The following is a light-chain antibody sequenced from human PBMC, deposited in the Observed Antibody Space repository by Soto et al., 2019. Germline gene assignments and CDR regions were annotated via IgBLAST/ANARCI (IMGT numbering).Light chain of an antibody. CDR1: QSVKPF. CDR3: QQYDSSPIT. CDR2: DAS. Sequence: EIVLTQSPATRSLSPGERATLSCRASQSVKPFLVWYQQRPGQAPRLLIHDASHRAAGIPARFSGSGSGTDFTLTISRLELEDFAVYYCQQYDSSPITFGQGHDWRL. V-gene: IGKV3-11*01. J-gene: IGKJ5*01.